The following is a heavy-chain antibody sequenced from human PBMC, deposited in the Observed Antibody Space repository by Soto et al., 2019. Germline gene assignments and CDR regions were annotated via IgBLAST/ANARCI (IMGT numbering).Heavy chain of an antibody. CDR3: ARHSEWKLQYYFDY. CDR1: GGSISTSYC. D-gene: IGHD1-26*01. Sequence: SETMSLTCTVSGGSISTSYCWGWIRQPPGKGLEWIGSIYYSGSTYYNPSLKSRVTISVDTSKNQFSLKLSSVTAADTAVYYCARHSEWKLQYYFDYWGQGTLVTVSS. V-gene: IGHV4-39*01. J-gene: IGHJ4*02. CDR2: IYYSGST.